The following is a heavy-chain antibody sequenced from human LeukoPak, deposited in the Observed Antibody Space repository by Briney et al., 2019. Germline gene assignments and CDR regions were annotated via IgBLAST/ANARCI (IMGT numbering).Heavy chain of an antibody. CDR3: ARVLLTRSRSGYDDAFDI. D-gene: IGHD3-3*01. Sequence: SETLSLTCAVYGGSFSGYYWSWIRQPPGKGLEWIGEINHSGSTNYNPSLKSRVTISVDTSKNQFSLKLSSVTAADTAVYYCARVLLTRSRSGYDDAFDIWGQGTMVTVSS. V-gene: IGHV4-34*01. CDR1: GGSFSGYY. J-gene: IGHJ3*02. CDR2: INHSGST.